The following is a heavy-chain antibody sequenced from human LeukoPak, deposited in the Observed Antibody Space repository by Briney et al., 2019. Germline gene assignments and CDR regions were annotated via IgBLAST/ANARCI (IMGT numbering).Heavy chain of an antibody. CDR1: GYSISSGYY. J-gene: IGHJ4*02. Sequence: KPSETLSLTCAVSGYSISSGYYWGWVRPPPGKGLGWIGSIYHSGSNYYNPSLKSRVTISVDTSKNQFSLKLSSVTAADTAVYYCARRSSSWFPFDYWGQGTLVTVSS. CDR3: ARRSSSWFPFDY. D-gene: IGHD6-13*01. CDR2: IYHSGSN. V-gene: IGHV4-38-2*01.